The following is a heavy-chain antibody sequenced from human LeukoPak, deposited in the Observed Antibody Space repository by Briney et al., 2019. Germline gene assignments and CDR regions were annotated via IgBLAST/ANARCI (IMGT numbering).Heavy chain of an antibody. D-gene: IGHD5-24*01. CDR1: GFTFSSYA. CDR3: ARVTGGYNLVDY. CDR2: ISDVGSHT. Sequence: GGSLRLSCAASGFTFSSYAMHWVRQAPGKGLVWVSRISDVGSHTFYADSVKGRFAMSRDNAKNTLYLQMNSLRAEDTAVYYCARVTGGYNLVDYWGQGTLVTVSS. V-gene: IGHV3-74*01. J-gene: IGHJ4*02.